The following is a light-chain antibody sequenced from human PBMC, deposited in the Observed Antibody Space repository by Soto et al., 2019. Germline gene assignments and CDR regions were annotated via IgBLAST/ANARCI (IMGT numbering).Light chain of an antibody. CDR2: EVS. CDR3: SSYTSSSTWV. J-gene: IGLJ3*02. CDR1: SSDVGGYNY. Sequence: QSALTQPASVSGSPGQSITISCTGTSSDVGGYNYVSWYQQHPGKAPKLMIYEVSNRPSGVSNRFSGSKSDNTASLTISGLQAEDEAEYYCSSYTSSSTWVFGGGTKLTVL. V-gene: IGLV2-14*01.